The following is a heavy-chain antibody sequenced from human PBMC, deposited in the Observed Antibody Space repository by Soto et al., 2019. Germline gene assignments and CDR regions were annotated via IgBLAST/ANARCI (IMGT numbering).Heavy chain of an antibody. V-gene: IGHV1-69*13. CDR1: GGTFSSYA. CDR3: ARWGDGNSCDVRHWFDP. J-gene: IGHJ5*02. CDR2: IIPIFGTA. Sequence: RASVKVSCKASGGTFSSYAISWVRQAPGQGLEWMGGIIPIFGTANYAQKLKGRVTIIADESTSTAYMELSSMRSEDTALYYCARWGDGNSCDVRHWFDPWGQGTLVTVSS. D-gene: IGHD2-21*02.